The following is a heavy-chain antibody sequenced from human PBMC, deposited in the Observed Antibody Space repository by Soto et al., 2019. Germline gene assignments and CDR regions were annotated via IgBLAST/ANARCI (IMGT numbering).Heavy chain of an antibody. CDR3: AKGRDEYSSAWFVD. D-gene: IGHD6-19*01. J-gene: IGHJ5*02. CDR2: ISGSGRST. CDR1: GFTFNNYA. V-gene: IGHV3-23*01. Sequence: GGSLRLSCAASGFTFNNYAMTWVRQAPGKGLEWVSGISGSGRSTYYADSVKGLFTISRDNSKNTLYLQMNSLRDEDTALYYCAKGRDEYSSAWFVDWGQGTLVTVSS.